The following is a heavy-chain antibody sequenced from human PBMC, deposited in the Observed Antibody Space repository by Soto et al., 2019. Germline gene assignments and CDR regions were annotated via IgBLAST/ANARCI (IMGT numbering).Heavy chain of an antibody. D-gene: IGHD6-13*01. J-gene: IGHJ4*02. CDR2: INSDVSST. CDR3: AKDGDEAAAGYYFDY. CDR1: GFTFSSYW. V-gene: IGHV3-74*01. Sequence: PGGPLRLSCAASGFTFSSYWMHWVRQAPGKGLVWVSRINSDVSSTSYAGSVKGRFTISRDNSKDTLYLQMNSLRAEDTAVYYCAKDGDEAAAGYYFDYWGQGTPVTVSS.